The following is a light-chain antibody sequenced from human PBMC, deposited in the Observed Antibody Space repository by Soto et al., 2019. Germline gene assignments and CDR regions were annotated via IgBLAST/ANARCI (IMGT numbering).Light chain of an antibody. CDR2: GAS. CDR3: QQFGSSPGT. Sequence: EIVLTQSPGTLSLSPGERATLSCRASQRVGSSYLAWYQQKPGQAPRLLIYGASSSATGIPDRFSGSGSGTDFTLTISRLEPEDFAVYFCQQFGSSPGTFGQGTKVDIK. CDR1: QRVGSSY. V-gene: IGKV3-20*01. J-gene: IGKJ1*01.